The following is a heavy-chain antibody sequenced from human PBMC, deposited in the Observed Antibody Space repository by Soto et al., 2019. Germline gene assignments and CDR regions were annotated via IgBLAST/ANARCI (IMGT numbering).Heavy chain of an antibody. CDR1: GFTVSANN. V-gene: IGHV3-66*01. CDR2: IQNGGST. J-gene: IGHJ4*02. Sequence: GGSLRLSCAASGFTVSANNMNWVRQVPGKGPEWVSVIQNGGSTIYADSVKGRFIISRDDSMNTLSLQMNSLRAEDTAVYYCARGRDLYAPFDGWGQGTQVTVSS. CDR3: ARGRDLYAPFDG. D-gene: IGHD2-2*01.